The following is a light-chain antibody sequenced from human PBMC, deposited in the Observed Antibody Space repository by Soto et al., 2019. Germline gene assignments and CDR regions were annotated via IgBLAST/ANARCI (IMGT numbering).Light chain of an antibody. CDR1: RSSVGSNT. Sequence: HSVLTQPPSASWTPGQRVSISCSGSRSSVGSNTVNWYQHLPGTAPKLLIYSNNHRPSGVPDRFSASKAGASASLAISGLQSEDEGDYYCAAWDASLGGSYVFGSGTKVTV. J-gene: IGLJ1*01. CDR2: SNN. CDR3: AAWDASLGGSYV. V-gene: IGLV1-44*01.